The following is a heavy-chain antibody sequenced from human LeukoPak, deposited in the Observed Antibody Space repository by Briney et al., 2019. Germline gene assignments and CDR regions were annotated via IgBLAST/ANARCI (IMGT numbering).Heavy chain of an antibody. D-gene: IGHD6-13*01. CDR1: GFTFDDYA. J-gene: IGHJ6*02. CDR3: AKDIYSSSPYGMDV. V-gene: IGHV3-9*01. Sequence: GRSLRLSCAASGFTFDDYAMHWVRQAPGKGLEWVSGISWSSGSIGYADSVKGRFTISRDNAKNSLYLQMNSLRAEDTALYYCAKDIYSSSPYGMDVWGQGTTVTVSS. CDR2: ISWSSGSI.